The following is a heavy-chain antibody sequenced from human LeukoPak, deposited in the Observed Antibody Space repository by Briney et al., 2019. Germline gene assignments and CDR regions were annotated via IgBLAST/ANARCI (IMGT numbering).Heavy chain of an antibody. D-gene: IGHD5-24*01. Sequence: ILRLSCAASGFSLSDYYMTWIRRPPGKGLERIGYNYYSGSTNYNPSLKSRVTISVDTSKNQFSLKLSSVTAADTAVYYCARHNEWLQYLWAFDIWGQGTMVTVSS. CDR2: NYYSGST. V-gene: IGHV4-59*08. CDR1: GFSLSDYY. J-gene: IGHJ3*02. CDR3: ARHNEWLQYLWAFDI.